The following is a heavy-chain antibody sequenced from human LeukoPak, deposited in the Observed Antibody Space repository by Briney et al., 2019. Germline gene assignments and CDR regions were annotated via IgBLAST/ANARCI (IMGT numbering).Heavy chain of an antibody. V-gene: IGHV4-59*01. CDR2: IYYSGST. J-gene: IGHJ5*02. D-gene: IGHD3-3*01. Sequence: SETLSLTCTVSGGSISSYYWSWIRQPPGKGLEWIGYIYYSGSTNYNPPLKSRVTISVDTSKNQFSLKLSSVTAADTAVYYCARILKSGDYDFWSGYHNWFDPWGQGTLVTVSS. CDR1: GGSISSYY. CDR3: ARILKSGDYDFWSGYHNWFDP.